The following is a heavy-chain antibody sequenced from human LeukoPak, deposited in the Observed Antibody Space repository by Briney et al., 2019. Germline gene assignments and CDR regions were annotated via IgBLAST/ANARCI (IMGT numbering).Heavy chain of an antibody. Sequence: GGSLRLSCVASGITFSRHGMEGVRQAPGKGGEWVADIRDDGGGNEYEDSVKGRFTIYRDNSKNTLYLKMNGLREAETGIYYSAREATWGEWYFAHWGQGTPVTVSS. J-gene: IGHJ4*02. CDR3: AREATWGEWYFAH. V-gene: IGHV3-30*03. D-gene: IGHD3-3*01. CDR1: GITFSRHG. CDR2: IRDDGGGN.